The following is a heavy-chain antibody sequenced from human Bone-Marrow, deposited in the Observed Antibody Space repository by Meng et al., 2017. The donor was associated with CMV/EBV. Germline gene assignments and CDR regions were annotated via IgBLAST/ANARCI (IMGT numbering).Heavy chain of an antibody. CDR3: ASCRSDLSADY. V-gene: IGHV3-49*04. J-gene: IGHJ4*02. Sequence: GGSLRLSCRVSGFTFGDYPMSWVRQAPGKGLEWVGFIRSKAYGGTTEYAASVKGRFTISRDDSKSIAYLQMNSLKTEDTAVYYCASCRSDLSADYWGQGTRVTGSS. CDR2: IRSKAYGGTT. D-gene: IGHD2-15*01. CDR1: GFTFGDYP.